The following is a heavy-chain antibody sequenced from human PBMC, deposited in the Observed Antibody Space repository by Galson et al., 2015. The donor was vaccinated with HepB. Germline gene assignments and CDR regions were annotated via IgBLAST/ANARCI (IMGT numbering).Heavy chain of an antibody. CDR1: GFTFNNFG. Sequence: SLRLSCAASGFTFNNFGMNWVRQAPGKGLEWLSYIGGGGSSKYYADSVKGRFTISRDNANNSMYLQMNSLRAEDTAVYYCARDCRLSIDCQASFDYWGQGILVIVSS. J-gene: IGHJ4*02. CDR3: ARDCRLSIDCQASFDY. D-gene: IGHD2-21*01. CDR2: IGGGGSSK. V-gene: IGHV3-48*01.